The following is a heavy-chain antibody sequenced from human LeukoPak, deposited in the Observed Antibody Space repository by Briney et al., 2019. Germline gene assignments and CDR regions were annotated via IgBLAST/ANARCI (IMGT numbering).Heavy chain of an antibody. CDR2: IFYSGST. D-gene: IGHD1-26*01. Sequence: SETLSLTCTVSGGSISGYYWSWIRQPPGKGLEWIGYIFYSGSTNYNPSLKSRVTISVDTSKNQFSLKLSSVTAADTAVYYCARGERDLLFDYWGQGTLVAVSS. CDR1: GGSISGYY. V-gene: IGHV4-59*01. CDR3: ARGERDLLFDY. J-gene: IGHJ4*02.